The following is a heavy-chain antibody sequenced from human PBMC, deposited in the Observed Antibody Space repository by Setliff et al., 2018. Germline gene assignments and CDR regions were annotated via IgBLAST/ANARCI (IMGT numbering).Heavy chain of an antibody. J-gene: IGHJ3*02. CDR2: ISRGGNTI. CDR3: AGEVVGAPSAFDI. Sequence: PGGSLRLSCAASGFTFSDYYMTWIRQAPGKGLEWVSYISRGGNTIYYADSVKGRFTISRDNARDSLFLQMNTLRAEDTAVYYCAGEVVGAPSAFDIWGQGQWSPSPQ. CDR1: GFTFSDYY. V-gene: IGHV3-11*04. D-gene: IGHD2-15*01.